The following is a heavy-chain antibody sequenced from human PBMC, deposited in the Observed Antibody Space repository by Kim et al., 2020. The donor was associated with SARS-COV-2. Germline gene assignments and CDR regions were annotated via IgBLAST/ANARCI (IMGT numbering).Heavy chain of an antibody. D-gene: IGHD3-9*01. CDR2: IYYSGST. J-gene: IGHJ6*02. CDR1: GGSISSYY. Sequence: SETLSLTCTVSGGSISSYYWSWIRQPPGKGLEWIGYIYYSGSTNYNPSLKSRVTISVDTSKNQFSLKLSSVTAADTAVYYCARDVLRYFDWQSEGDGMDVWGQGNTVTVSS. CDR3: ARDVLRYFDWQSEGDGMDV. V-gene: IGHV4-59*01.